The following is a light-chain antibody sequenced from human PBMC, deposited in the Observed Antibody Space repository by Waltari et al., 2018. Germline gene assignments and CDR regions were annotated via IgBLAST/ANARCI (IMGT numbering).Light chain of an antibody. Sequence: QSALTQPASVSGSPGQSITISCTGTSRDGGGYQYVSWYQQHPGKAPKLMIYDVSNRPSGVSNRFSGSKSGNTASLTISGLQAEDEADYYCSSYTSSSTVVFGGGTKLTVL. J-gene: IGLJ2*01. V-gene: IGLV2-14*03. CDR3: SSYTSSSTVV. CDR2: DVS. CDR1: SRDGGGYQY.